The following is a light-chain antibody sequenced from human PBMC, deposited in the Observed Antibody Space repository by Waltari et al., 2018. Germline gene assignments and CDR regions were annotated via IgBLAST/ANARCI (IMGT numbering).Light chain of an antibody. J-gene: IGKJ2*01. CDR3: QQYYSTPYT. CDR1: QSVLYRSNNKNY. CDR2: WAS. Sequence: DIVMTQSPDSLAVSLGERPTINCKSSQSVLYRSNNKNYLAWYQQKPGQPPKLLIYWASTRESGVPDRFSGSGSGTDFTLTISSLQAEDVAVYYCQQYYSTPYTFGQGTKLEIK. V-gene: IGKV4-1*01.